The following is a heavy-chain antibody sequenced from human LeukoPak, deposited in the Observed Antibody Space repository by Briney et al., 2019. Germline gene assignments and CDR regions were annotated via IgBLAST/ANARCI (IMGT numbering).Heavy chain of an antibody. Sequence: SETLSLTCSVSAGSISSSSWWSWIRQSPVKGLEWIGEIYLYGTTNYNPSLKSRVTMSVDRSKNQFSLKLSSVTAADTAVYYCARGVSFHDAFDIWGQGTMVTVSS. CDR1: AGSISSSSW. V-gene: IGHV4-4*02. CDR2: IYLYGTT. D-gene: IGHD1-26*01. J-gene: IGHJ3*02. CDR3: ARGVSFHDAFDI.